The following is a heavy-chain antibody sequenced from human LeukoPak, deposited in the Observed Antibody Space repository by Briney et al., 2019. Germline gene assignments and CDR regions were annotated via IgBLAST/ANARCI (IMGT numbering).Heavy chain of an antibody. CDR2: INHSGSA. D-gene: IGHD1-26*01. CDR3: ARGLLRPIEGRHFDY. J-gene: IGHJ4*02. Sequence: SETLSLTCAVYGGSFSGYYWSWIRQPPGKGLEWIGEINHSGSANYNPSLKSRVTISVDTSKNQFSLKLSSVTAADTAVYYCARGLLRPIEGRHFDYWGQGTLVTVSS. V-gene: IGHV4-34*01. CDR1: GGSFSGYY.